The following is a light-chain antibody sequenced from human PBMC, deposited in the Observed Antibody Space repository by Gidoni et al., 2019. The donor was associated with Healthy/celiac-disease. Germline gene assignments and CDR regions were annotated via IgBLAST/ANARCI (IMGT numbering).Light chain of an antibody. Sequence: DIQMTQSPSSLSASVGDRVTITCRASQSINSKLNWYQQIPGKAPKLLIYAASSLQSGVPSRFSGTGSGTDFTLTISSLQPEDSATYYCQQSCNTFTWTFGQGTKVEV. CDR1: QSINSK. CDR3: QQSCNTFTWT. CDR2: AAS. J-gene: IGKJ1*01. V-gene: IGKV1-39*01.